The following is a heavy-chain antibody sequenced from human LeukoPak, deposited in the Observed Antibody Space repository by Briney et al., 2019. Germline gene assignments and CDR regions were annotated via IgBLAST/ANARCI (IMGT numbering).Heavy chain of an antibody. CDR3: ARSGINWFDP. D-gene: IGHD1-14*01. CDR2: IIPIFGTA. J-gene: IGHJ5*02. CDR1: GYTFTGYY. V-gene: IGHV1-69*13. Sequence: ASVKVSCKASGYTFTGYYMHWVRQAPGQGLEWMGGIIPIFGTANYAQKFQGRVTITADESTSTAYMELSSLRSEDTAAYYCARSGINWFDPWGQGTLVTVSS.